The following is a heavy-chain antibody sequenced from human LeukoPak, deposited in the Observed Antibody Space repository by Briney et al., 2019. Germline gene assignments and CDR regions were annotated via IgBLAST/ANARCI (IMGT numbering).Heavy chain of an antibody. J-gene: IGHJ4*02. CDR3: AAGGYYDNSGTDY. Sequence: SETLSLTCSVSGGSVSSGTYYETWIRQPPGKGLEWIGHVYFSGTSSYNPSLKSRVTISVDTSKNQFSLKLTSVTAADTAVYYCAAGGYYDNSGTDYWGQGTLVTVSS. D-gene: IGHD3-22*01. CDR2: VYFSGTS. V-gene: IGHV4-61*01. CDR1: GGSVSSGTYY.